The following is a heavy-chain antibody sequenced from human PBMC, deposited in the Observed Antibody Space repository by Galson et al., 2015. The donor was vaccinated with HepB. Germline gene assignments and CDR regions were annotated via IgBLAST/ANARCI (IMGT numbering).Heavy chain of an antibody. V-gene: IGHV5-10-1*01. CDR2: IDPSDSYT. Sequence: QSGAEVKKPGESLRISCTGSGYSFTSYWISWVRQMPGKGLEWMGRIDPSDSYTNYSPSFQGHVTISADKSISTAYLQWSSLKASDTAMYYCAREGQQLVNVYYGMDVWGQGTTVTVSS. J-gene: IGHJ6*02. D-gene: IGHD6-13*01. CDR1: GYSFTSYW. CDR3: AREGQQLVNVYYGMDV.